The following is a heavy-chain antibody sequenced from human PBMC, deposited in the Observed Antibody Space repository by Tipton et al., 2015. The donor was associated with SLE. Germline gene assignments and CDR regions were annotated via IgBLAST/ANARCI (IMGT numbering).Heavy chain of an antibody. CDR3: ARLGWGKGNYDSSGYHGDLDY. V-gene: IGHV3-7*01. J-gene: IGHJ4*02. CDR1: GFTFSSYS. Sequence: SLRLSCAASGFTFSSYSMNWVRQAPGKGLEWVANIKQDGSEKYYVDSVKGRFTISRDNAKNSLYLQMNSLRAEDTAVYYCARLGWGKGNYDSSGYHGDLDYWGQGTLVTVSS. CDR2: IKQDGSEK. D-gene: IGHD3-22*01.